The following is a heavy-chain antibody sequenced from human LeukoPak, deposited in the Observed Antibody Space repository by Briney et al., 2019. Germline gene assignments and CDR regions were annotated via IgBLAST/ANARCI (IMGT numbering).Heavy chain of an antibody. D-gene: IGHD4-17*01. J-gene: IGHJ4*02. CDR2: VHSADSNT. V-gene: IGHV5-51*01. CDR3: AGARHGDYRWDY. Sequence: GESLKISCKDSGYSFTNYWIGWVRQMPGKGLEWMGIVHSADSNTKYSPSFQGQVTISADKSISTAYLQWSGLKASDTAMYYCAGARHGDYRWDYWGQGTLATVSS. CDR1: GYSFTNYW.